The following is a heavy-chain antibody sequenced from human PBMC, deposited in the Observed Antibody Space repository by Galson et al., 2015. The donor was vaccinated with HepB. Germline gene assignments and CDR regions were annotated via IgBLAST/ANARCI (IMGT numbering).Heavy chain of an antibody. V-gene: IGHV1-2*06. CDR1: GYTFTGYY. D-gene: IGHD3/OR15-3a*01. J-gene: IGHJ3*02. CDR3: AREAGWGLGGYGAFDI. Sequence: SVKVSCKASGYTFTGYYMHWVRQAPGQGLEWMGRINPNSGGTNYAQKFQGRVTMTRDTSISTAYMELSRLRSDDTAVYYCAREAGWGLGGYGAFDIWGQGTMVTVSS. CDR2: INPNSGGT.